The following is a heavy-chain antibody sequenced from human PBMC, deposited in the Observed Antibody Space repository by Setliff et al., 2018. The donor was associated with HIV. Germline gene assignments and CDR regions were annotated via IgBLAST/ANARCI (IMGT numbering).Heavy chain of an antibody. D-gene: IGHD2-8*01. J-gene: IGHJ5*02. CDR1: GFTFSSYS. V-gene: IGHV3-7*03. Sequence: PGGSLRLSCAASGFTFSSYSMNWVRQAPGKGLEWVANISPEGNKKYYVGSVKGRFTSSRDNAKSSLFLQMSGLRPEDTAVYYCARVLLRTNPLYGVASNWFDPWGQGTLVTVSS. CDR3: ARVLLRTNPLYGVASNWFDP. CDR2: ISPEGNKK.